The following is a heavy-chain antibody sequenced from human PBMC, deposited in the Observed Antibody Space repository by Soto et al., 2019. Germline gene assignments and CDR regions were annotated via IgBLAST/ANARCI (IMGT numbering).Heavy chain of an antibody. Sequence: PAGSLRLSCAASGFTFSSYAMHWVRQAPGKGLEWVAVISYDGSNKYYADPVKGRFTISRDNSKNTLYLQMNSLRAEDTAVYYCARDRTSGYSQSYYYYYGMDVWGQGTTVTVSS. CDR2: ISYDGSNK. V-gene: IGHV3-30-3*01. CDR3: ARDRTSGYSQSYYYYYGMDV. J-gene: IGHJ6*02. D-gene: IGHD3-3*01. CDR1: GFTFSSYA.